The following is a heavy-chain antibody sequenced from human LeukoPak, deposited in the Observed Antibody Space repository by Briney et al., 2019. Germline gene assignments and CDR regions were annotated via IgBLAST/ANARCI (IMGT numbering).Heavy chain of an antibody. D-gene: IGHD3-10*01. CDR3: AKVTLITMVRGAAMDV. V-gene: IGHV3-23*01. Sequence: GGSLRLSCAASGFTFSSYAMSWVRQAPGKGLEWVSAISGSGGSTYYADSVKGRFTISRDNSKNTLYLQMNSLRAEDTAVYYCAKVTLITMVRGAAMDVWGQGTTVTVSS. CDR2: ISGSGGST. CDR1: GFTFSSYA. J-gene: IGHJ6*02.